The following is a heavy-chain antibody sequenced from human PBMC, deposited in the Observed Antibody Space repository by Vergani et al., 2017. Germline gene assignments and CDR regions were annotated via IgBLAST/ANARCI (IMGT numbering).Heavy chain of an antibody. J-gene: IGHJ2*01. CDR1: GFTFSSYD. D-gene: IGHD2-2*01. V-gene: IGHV3-13*05. Sequence: EVQLVESGGDLVQLGGSLRLSCAASGFTFSSYDMHWVRQAPGKGLEWVSAIGTAGDPYDPGSVKGRFTISRENAKNSLYLQMNSLRAGDTAVYYCAREVGYCSSTSCNWXFDLWGRGTLVTVSS. CDR2: IGTAGDP. CDR3: AREVGYCSSTSCNWXFDL.